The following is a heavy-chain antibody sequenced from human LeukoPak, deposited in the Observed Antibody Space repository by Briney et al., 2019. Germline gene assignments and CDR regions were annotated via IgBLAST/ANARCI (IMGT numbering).Heavy chain of an antibody. V-gene: IGHV3-7*01. Sequence: GGSLRLSCAASGFTFSTYWMNWVRQAPGKGLEWVANIKQDGSEKYYVDSVKGRFTISRDNAKNSLYLQMNSLRAEDTAVYYCARTRRFGELLNLDYWGQGTLVTVSS. J-gene: IGHJ4*02. CDR2: IKQDGSEK. CDR1: GFTFSTYW. D-gene: IGHD3-10*01. CDR3: ARTRRFGELLNLDY.